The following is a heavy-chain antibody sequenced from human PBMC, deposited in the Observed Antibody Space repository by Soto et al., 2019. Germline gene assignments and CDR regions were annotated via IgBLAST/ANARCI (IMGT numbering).Heavy chain of an antibody. Sequence: QAQLVQSGAEVRKPGASVKVSCKASGYNFINYGITWVRQAPGQGLEWMGWISVYNGNRNYAQNLKGRVTMTTDTSTSTAYMELRSLRSDDTALYYCARAKDLEYSSSWGYFDYWGQGTLVTVSS. CDR3: ARAKDLEYSSSWGYFDY. J-gene: IGHJ4*02. CDR1: GYNFINYG. V-gene: IGHV1-18*04. CDR2: ISVYNGNR. D-gene: IGHD6-13*01.